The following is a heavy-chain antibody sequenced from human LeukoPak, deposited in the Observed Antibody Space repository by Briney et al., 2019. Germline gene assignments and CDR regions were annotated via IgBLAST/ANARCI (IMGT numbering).Heavy chain of an antibody. V-gene: IGHV1-24*01. CDR2: FDPEDGET. CDR1: GYTLTELS. J-gene: IGHJ3*02. CDR3: ATTEYVVPAAILAFDI. D-gene: IGHD2-2*01. Sequence: ASVKVSCKVSGYTLTELSMHWVRQAPGKGLEWMGGFDPEDGETIYAQKFQGRVTMTEDTSTDTAYMELSSLRSEDTAVYYCATTEYVVPAAILAFDIWGQGTMVTVSS.